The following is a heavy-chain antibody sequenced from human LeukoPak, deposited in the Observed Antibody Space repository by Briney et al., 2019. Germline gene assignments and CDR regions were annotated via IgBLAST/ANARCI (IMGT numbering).Heavy chain of an antibody. CDR3: ASVVAATAWFDY. CDR1: GGSFSGYY. J-gene: IGHJ4*02. V-gene: IGHV4-34*01. CDR2: INHSGNT. D-gene: IGHD2-15*01. Sequence: SETQSLTCAVYGGSFSGYYWSWIRQPPVKGLEWIGEINHSGNTNYNPSLKSRVTISVDTSKNQFSLKVSSVTAADTAVYYCASVVAATAWFDYWGQGTLVTVSS.